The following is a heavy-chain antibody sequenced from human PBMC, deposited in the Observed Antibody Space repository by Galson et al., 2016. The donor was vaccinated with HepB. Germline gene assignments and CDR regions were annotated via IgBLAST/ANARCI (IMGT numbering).Heavy chain of an antibody. CDR3: AKDIGVVGRYYYYGMDV. V-gene: IGHV3-23*01. CDR1: GFTFRNYH. J-gene: IGHJ6*02. Sequence: SLRLSGAGSGFTFRNYHMNWVRQTPGKGLEWVSAIGSDGVDTYYADSVKGRFTISRGNSKSTLYLQMNSLRAEDTAVFYCAKDIGVVGRYYYYGMDVWGQGTTVTVSS. D-gene: IGHD1-26*01. CDR2: IGSDGVDT.